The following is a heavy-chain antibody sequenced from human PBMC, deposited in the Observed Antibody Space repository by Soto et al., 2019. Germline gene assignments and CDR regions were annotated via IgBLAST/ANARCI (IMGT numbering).Heavy chain of an antibody. J-gene: IGHJ4*02. Sequence: GGSLRLSCATSGFAFSNSWMNWVRQATGKGLEWVANRKEDGTEIWYMDSVKGRFTITKDTSKNQVVLTMNNMDPVDTATYYCALMEDIVLVPAASGNFDYWGQGTLVTVSS. CDR3: ALMEDIVLVPAASGNFDY. D-gene: IGHD2-2*01. V-gene: IGHV3-7*03. CDR1: GFAFSNSW. CDR2: RKEDGTEI.